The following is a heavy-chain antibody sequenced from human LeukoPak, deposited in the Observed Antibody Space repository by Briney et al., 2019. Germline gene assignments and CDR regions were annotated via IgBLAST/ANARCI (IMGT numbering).Heavy chain of an antibody. V-gene: IGHV1-69*05. D-gene: IGHD3-10*01. CDR2: IIPIFGTA. CDR1: GGTFSSYA. J-gene: IGHJ6*03. Sequence: SVKVSCKASGGTFSSYAISWVRQAPGQGLEWMGGIIPIFGTANYAQKFQGRVTITTDESTSTAYMELSSLRSEDTAVYYCARSSGFGEPDYYYMDVWGKGTTVTVSS. CDR3: ARSSGFGEPDYYYMDV.